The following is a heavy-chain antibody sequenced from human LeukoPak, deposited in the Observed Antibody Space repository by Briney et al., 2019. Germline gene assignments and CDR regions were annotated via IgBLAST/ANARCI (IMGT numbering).Heavy chain of an antibody. V-gene: IGHV4-59*01. CDR2: IYYSGDT. CDR3: ARSQQLIRTFDS. Sequence: SETLSLTCTVSGDSISPYYWNCIRQPPGKGLEWIGYIYYSGDTNYNPSLKSRVTMSVDTSKNQFSLKLSSVTAADTAVYYCARSQQLIRTFDSWGQGTLVTVSS. J-gene: IGHJ4*02. CDR1: GDSISPYY. D-gene: IGHD6-13*01.